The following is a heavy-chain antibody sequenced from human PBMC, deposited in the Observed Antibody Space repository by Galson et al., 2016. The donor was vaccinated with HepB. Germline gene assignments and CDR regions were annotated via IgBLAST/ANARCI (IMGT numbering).Heavy chain of an antibody. Sequence: LSLTCAVSGGFISSGGYTWSWIRQPPGKGLEWIGDINHKGSPNYNPSLKSRVTIAVDTSKNQFSLKLTSVTAAGTAVYYCASLSSFFDFWSGYYTGNFYYGVDVWGQGTTVTVSS. CDR2: INHKGSP. CDR3: ASLSSFFDFWSGYYTGNFYYGVDV. V-gene: IGHV4-30-2*03. CDR1: GGFISSGGYT. D-gene: IGHD3-3*01. J-gene: IGHJ6*02.